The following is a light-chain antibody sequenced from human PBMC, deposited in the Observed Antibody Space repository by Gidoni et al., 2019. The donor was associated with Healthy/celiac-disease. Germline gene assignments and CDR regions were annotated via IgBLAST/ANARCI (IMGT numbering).Light chain of an antibody. V-gene: IGKV3-15*01. J-gene: IGKJ5*01. CDR2: GAS. CDR1: QSVSSN. Sequence: MTHPAATLSVSPGERATLSCRASQSVSSNLAWYQQKPGQAHRLLIYGASTRATGIPARFSGSGSGTEFTLTISSLQSEDFAVYYCQQYNNWPPITFGQGTRLEIK. CDR3: QQYNNWPPIT.